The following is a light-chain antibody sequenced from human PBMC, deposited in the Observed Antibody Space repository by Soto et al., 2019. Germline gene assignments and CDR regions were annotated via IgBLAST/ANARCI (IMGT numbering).Light chain of an antibody. Sequence: EIVLTQSPGTLSLSPGERATLSCRASQSVSSSYLAWYQQKPGQAPRLLIYGASSRATGIPDRFSGSGSGTAFTLTISRLEPDDFAVYYCQQYGSSPVTFGRRTEVEIK. CDR2: GAS. CDR3: QQYGSSPVT. J-gene: IGKJ1*01. V-gene: IGKV3-20*01. CDR1: QSVSSSY.